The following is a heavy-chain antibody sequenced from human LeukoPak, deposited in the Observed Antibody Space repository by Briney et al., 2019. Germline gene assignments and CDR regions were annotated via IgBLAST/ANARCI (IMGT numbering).Heavy chain of an antibody. Sequence: GRSLRLSCAASGFTFSSYAMHWVRQAPGKGLEWVAVISYDGSNKYYADSVKGRFTISRDNSKNTLYLQMNSLRAEDTAVYYCARDRGITGTYFDYWGQGTLVTVSS. D-gene: IGHD1-7*01. CDR3: ARDRGITGTYFDY. V-gene: IGHV3-30-3*01. CDR1: GFTFSSYA. CDR2: ISYDGSNK. J-gene: IGHJ4*02.